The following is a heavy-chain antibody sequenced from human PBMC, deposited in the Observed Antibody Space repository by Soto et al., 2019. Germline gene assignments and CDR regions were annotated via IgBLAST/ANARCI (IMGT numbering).Heavy chain of an antibody. V-gene: IGHV6-1*01. CDR3: ARGIAARRGYYYYYMDV. D-gene: IGHD6-6*01. CDR2: TYYRSKWYN. Sequence: SQTLSLTCAISGDSVSSNSAAWNWIRQSPSRGLEWLGRTYYRSKWYNDHAVSVKSRITINPDTSKNQFSLQLNSVTPEDTAVYYCARGIAARRGYYYYYMDVWGKGTTVTVSS. J-gene: IGHJ6*03. CDR1: GDSVSSNSAA.